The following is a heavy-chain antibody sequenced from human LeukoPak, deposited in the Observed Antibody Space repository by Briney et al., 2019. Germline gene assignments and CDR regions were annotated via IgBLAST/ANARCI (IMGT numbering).Heavy chain of an antibody. D-gene: IGHD3-10*01. CDR2: ICNRDSYT. CDR3: TRGSGRYMDV. Sequence: PGRSLRLSCEASGFTFSDYYMSWIRQAPGKGLEWVSYICNRDSYTNYADSVKGRFTISRDNAKNSLYLQMNSLRAEDTAVYYCTRGSGRYMDVWGQGTTVTVS. V-gene: IGHV3-11*06. J-gene: IGHJ6*03. CDR1: GFTFSDYY.